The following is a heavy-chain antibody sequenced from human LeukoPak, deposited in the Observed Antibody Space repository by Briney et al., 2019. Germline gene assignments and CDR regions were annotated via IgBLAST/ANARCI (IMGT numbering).Heavy chain of an antibody. D-gene: IGHD4-17*01. Sequence: GGSLRLSCAASGFTFNSYGIHWVRQAPGKGLEWVAFIWYDGSNKYYADSVKGRFTISRNNSKNTLYLQMNSLRAEDTAVYYCARARTTRGFDYWGQGTLVTVSS. V-gene: IGHV3-33*01. CDR3: ARARTTRGFDY. CDR1: GFTFNSYG. CDR2: IWYDGSNK. J-gene: IGHJ4*02.